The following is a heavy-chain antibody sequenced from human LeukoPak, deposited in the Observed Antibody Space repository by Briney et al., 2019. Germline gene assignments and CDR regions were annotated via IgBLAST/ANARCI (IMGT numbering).Heavy chain of an antibody. V-gene: IGHV4-31*03. Sequence: SETLSLTCTVSGGSISSGGYYWSWIRQHPGKGLEWIGYIYYSGSTYYNPSLKSRVTISVDTSKNQFSLKLSSVTAADTAVYYCAREPGKYCSGGSCYDYWGQGTLVTVSS. CDR3: AREPGKYCSGGSCYDY. CDR1: GGSISSGGYY. D-gene: IGHD2-15*01. CDR2: IYYSGST. J-gene: IGHJ4*02.